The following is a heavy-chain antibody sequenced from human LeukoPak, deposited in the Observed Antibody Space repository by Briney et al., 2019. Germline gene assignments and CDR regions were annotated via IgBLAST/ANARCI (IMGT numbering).Heavy chain of an antibody. CDR3: AKAVYSSGLYYFDY. Sequence: PGRSLRLSCAASGFTFSGYGMHWVRQAPGKGLEWVAVISYDGSNKYYADSVKGRFTISRDNSKNTLYLQMNSLRAEDTAVYYCAKAVYSSGLYYFDYWGQGTLVTVSS. J-gene: IGHJ4*02. V-gene: IGHV3-30*18. CDR2: ISYDGSNK. CDR1: GFTFSGYG. D-gene: IGHD6-19*01.